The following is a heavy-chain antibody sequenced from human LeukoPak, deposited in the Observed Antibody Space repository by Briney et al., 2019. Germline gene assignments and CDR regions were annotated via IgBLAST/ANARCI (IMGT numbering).Heavy chain of an antibody. V-gene: IGHV4-59*01. Sequence: PSETLSPTCTVSGGSIRSYYWSWIRQAPGKGLEWIGFISYSGYTSYSPSLKSRVAISVDTSKSQFSLRLRSMTAADTAIYYCARGRNDNGGMFFDSWAQGTLVTVSS. D-gene: IGHD4-23*01. CDR1: GGSIRSYY. CDR3: ARGRNDNGGMFFDS. CDR2: ISYSGYT. J-gene: IGHJ4*02.